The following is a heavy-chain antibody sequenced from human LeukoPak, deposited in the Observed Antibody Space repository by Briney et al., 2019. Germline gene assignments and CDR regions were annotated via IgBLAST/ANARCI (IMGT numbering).Heavy chain of an antibody. CDR3: ARGHPREGGFLDRVRGLKKDWYFDL. CDR2: ISYDGSNK. V-gene: IGHV3-30-3*01. D-gene: IGHD1-26*01. J-gene: IGHJ2*01. CDR1: GFTFSSYA. Sequence: GGSLRLSCAASGFTFSSYAMHWVRRTPGKGLEWVAVISYDGSNKYYADSVKGRFTISRDNSKNTLYLQMNSLRAEDTAVYYCARGHPREGGFLDRVRGLKKDWYFDLWGRGTLVTVSS.